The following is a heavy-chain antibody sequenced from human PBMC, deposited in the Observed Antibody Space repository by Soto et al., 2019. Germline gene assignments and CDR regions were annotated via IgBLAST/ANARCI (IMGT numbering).Heavy chain of an antibody. D-gene: IGHD3-3*01. CDR3: ARKGVADAFEI. V-gene: IGHV5-51*01. CDR1: GFSFTSYW. J-gene: IGHJ3*02. CDR2: IYPRDSDT. Sequence: PGESLKISCKASGFSFTSYWIGWVRQVPGKGLECMGIIYPRDSDTRYNPSSQGQVTISVDESINTAYLQWSSLKTSDTAMYYCARKGVADAFEIWGQGTMVTVSS.